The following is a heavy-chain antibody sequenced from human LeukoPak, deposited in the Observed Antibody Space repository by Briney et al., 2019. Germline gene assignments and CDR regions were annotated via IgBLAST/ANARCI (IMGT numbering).Heavy chain of an antibody. CDR1: GYTFTSYG. Sequence: ASVKVSCKASGYTFTSYGISWVRQAPGQGLEWMGWISAYNGNTNYAQKLQGRVTMTTDTSTSTAYMDLSSLRSEDTAVYYCARAMYYDILTGHKGGFDPWGQGTLVTVSS. CDR3: ARAMYYDILTGHKGGFDP. J-gene: IGHJ5*02. V-gene: IGHV1-18*01. D-gene: IGHD3-9*01. CDR2: ISAYNGNT.